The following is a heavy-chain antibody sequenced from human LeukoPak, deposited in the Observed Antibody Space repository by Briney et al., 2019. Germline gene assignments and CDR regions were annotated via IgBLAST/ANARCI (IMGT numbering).Heavy chain of an antibody. J-gene: IGHJ6*03. CDR2: ISSTSSTI. CDR3: ARVSGSFRYYYYMDV. D-gene: IGHD1-26*01. Sequence: GGSLRLSCAASGFTFSSYSMNWVRQAPGKGLEWVSYISSTSSTIYYADSVKGRFTISRDNAKNSLYLQMNSLRAEDTAVYYCARVSGSFRYYYYMDVWGKGTTVTVSS. CDR1: GFTFSSYS. V-gene: IGHV3-48*01.